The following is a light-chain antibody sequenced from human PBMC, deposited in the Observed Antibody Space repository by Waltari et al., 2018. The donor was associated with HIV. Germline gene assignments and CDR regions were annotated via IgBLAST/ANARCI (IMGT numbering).Light chain of an antibody. V-gene: IGKV1-27*01. CDR2: GAT. CDR1: QGIRQY. CDR3: QTYNGAPFA. J-gene: IGKJ4*01. Sequence: DIEMTQSPSSLSASLGDRITITCRASQGIRQYLAWYQQRPVDRPTVLVYGATILQPGVPSRFSSSGSVIEFSLTISNLRPEDVGTYYCQTYNGAPFAFGGGTKVEVK.